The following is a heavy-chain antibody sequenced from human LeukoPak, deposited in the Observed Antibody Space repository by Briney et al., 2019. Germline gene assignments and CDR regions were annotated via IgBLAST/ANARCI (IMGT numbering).Heavy chain of an antibody. CDR2: IYHSGST. CDR3: ARANTAMVNFVY. CDR1: GGSISSGGYS. D-gene: IGHD5-18*01. Sequence: SQTLSLTCAVSGGSISSGGYSWSWIRQPPGKGLEWIGYIYHSGSTYYNPSLKSRVTISVDRSKNQFSLKLSSVTAADTAVYYCARANTAMVNFVYWGQGTLVTVSS. V-gene: IGHV4-30-2*01. J-gene: IGHJ4*02.